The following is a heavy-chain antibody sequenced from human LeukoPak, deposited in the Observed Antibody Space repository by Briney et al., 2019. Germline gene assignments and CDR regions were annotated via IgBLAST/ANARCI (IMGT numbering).Heavy chain of an antibody. V-gene: IGHV3-15*01. Sequence: PGGSLRLSCAASGFTFSNAWMSWVRPAPGKGLEWVSRIKSKTDGGTTDYAAPVKGRFTISRDDPKNTLYLQMNSLKTEDTAVYYCTTRVNGWNFDYWGQGTLVTVSS. J-gene: IGHJ4*02. CDR1: GFTFSNAW. CDR2: IKSKTDGGTT. D-gene: IGHD6-19*01. CDR3: TTRVNGWNFDY.